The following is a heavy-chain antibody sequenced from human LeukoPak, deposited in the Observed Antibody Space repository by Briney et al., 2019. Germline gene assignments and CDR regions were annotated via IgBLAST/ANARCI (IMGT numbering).Heavy chain of an antibody. CDR1: GFTFSSCG. J-gene: IGHJ4*02. Sequence: GGSLRLSCAASGFTFSSCGLHWVRQAPGKGLEWVAAISYDGKKKDYLDSVKGRFTISRDNSENMLYLQMNSLKTEDTAVYYCTLGGATTDYWGQGTLVTVSS. CDR2: ISYDGKKK. CDR3: TLGGATTDY. V-gene: IGHV3-30*03. D-gene: IGHD1-26*01.